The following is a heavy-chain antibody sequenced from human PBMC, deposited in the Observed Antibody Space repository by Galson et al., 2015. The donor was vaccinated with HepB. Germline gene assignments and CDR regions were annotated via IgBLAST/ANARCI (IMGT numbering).Heavy chain of an antibody. CDR1: GFTFSSYG. CDR3: ANAFYDSSGYYYDIVRY. D-gene: IGHD3-22*01. Sequence: SLRLSCAASGFTFSSYGMHWVRQAPGKGLEWVAFIRYDGSNKYYADSVKGRFTISRDNSKNTLYLQMNSLRAEDTAVYYCANAFYDSSGYYYDIVRYWGQGTLVTVSS. V-gene: IGHV3-30*02. J-gene: IGHJ4*02. CDR2: IRYDGSNK.